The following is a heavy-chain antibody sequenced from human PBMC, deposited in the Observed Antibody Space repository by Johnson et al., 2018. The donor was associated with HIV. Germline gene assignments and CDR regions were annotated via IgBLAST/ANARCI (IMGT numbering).Heavy chain of an antibody. V-gene: IGHV3-30*02. CDR3: AKESDHFDAVASDI. D-gene: IGHD1-14*01. CDR1: GFTFKTFG. Sequence: QVQLVESGGRVVQRGGSLRLSCEASGFTFKTFGIHWVRQAPGKGLEWVSFIRHDGTSEYHADAVKGRFTVSRDNSQNILYLHMNSLRTDDTAMYYCAKESDHFDAVASDIWGQGTMVTVSS. J-gene: IGHJ3*02. CDR2: IRHDGTSE.